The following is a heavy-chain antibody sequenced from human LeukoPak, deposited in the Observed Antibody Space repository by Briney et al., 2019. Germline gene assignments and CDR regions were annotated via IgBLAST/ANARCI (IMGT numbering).Heavy chain of an antibody. CDR2: ISRSGSTK. CDR1: GFTFSDYN. J-gene: IGHJ6*03. V-gene: IGHV3-11*01. CDR3: ARVLRYCSGGNCYSGGLGYMDV. D-gene: IGHD2-15*01. Sequence: GGSLRLSCAASGFTFSDYNMRWIRQAPGKGLEWVSSISRSGSTKYYADSVKGRFTISRDNAKNSLFLQMNSLRAEDTAVYYCARVLRYCSGGNCYSGGLGYMDVWGKGTAVTISS.